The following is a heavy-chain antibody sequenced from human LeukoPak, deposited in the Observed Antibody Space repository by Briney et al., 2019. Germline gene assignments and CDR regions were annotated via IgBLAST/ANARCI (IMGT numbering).Heavy chain of an antibody. J-gene: IGHJ4*02. V-gene: IGHV3-21*01. CDR3: ARASGDIVETATMGSY. CDR2: ISSSSSSI. D-gene: IGHD5-18*01. CDR1: GFTFNSYS. Sequence: GGSLRLSCAASGFTFNSYSMDWDRQAPGKGLEWVSSISSSSSSIYYADSVKGRFTISRDNAKNSLYLQMNSLRAEDTAVYYCARASGDIVETATMGSYWGQGTLVTVSS.